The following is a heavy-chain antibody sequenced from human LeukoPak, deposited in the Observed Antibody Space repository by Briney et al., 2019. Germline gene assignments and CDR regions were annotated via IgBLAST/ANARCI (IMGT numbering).Heavy chain of an antibody. CDR1: GLTFTYYA. Sequence: GGSLRLSCTASGLTFTYYAMTWVRQAPGKGLEWVSAISGSGGSTYYADSVKGRFTISRDNSKNTLYLQMNSLRAGDTAVYYCAKGTKYSGYDGGRFDYWGQGTLVTVSS. D-gene: IGHD5-12*01. CDR3: AKGTKYSGYDGGRFDY. CDR2: ISGSGGST. J-gene: IGHJ4*02. V-gene: IGHV3-23*01.